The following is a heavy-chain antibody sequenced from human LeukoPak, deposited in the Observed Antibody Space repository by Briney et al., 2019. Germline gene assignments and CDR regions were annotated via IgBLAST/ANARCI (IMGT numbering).Heavy chain of an antibody. CDR2: ISGDGGST. Sequence: GGSLGLSCAAPGFMFHDYAIHWVRQAPGKGLGWVSLISGDGGSTFYADSVKGRFTISRDNAKNSLYLQMNSLRDEDSAVYYCARDQGIFDYWGQGTLVTVSS. J-gene: IGHJ4*02. CDR1: GFMFHDYA. CDR3: ARDQGIFDY. V-gene: IGHV3-43*02.